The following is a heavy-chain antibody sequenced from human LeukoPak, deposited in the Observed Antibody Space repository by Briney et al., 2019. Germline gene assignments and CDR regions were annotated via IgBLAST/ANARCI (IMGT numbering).Heavy chain of an antibody. Sequence: GGSLRLSCAASGFDFSSNWMHWVRHAPGQGLVWVSRIKGDGISTNYADSVKGRFTISRDIAKNTLYLQMNSLRAEDTAVYYCARGTAGYHSSYFDYWGQGTLVTVSS. CDR1: GFDFSSNW. V-gene: IGHV3-74*01. CDR2: IKGDGIST. J-gene: IGHJ4*02. D-gene: IGHD3-16*02. CDR3: ARGTAGYHSSYFDY.